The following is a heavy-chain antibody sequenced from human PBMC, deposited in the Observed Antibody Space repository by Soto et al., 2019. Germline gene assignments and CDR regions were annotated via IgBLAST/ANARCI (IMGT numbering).Heavy chain of an antibody. CDR3: ARARGRITMVRGVPVPFDP. V-gene: IGHV1-69*01. J-gene: IGHJ5*02. D-gene: IGHD3-10*01. CDR2: IIPIFGTA. CDR1: GGTFSSYA. Sequence: QVQLVQSGAEVKKPGSSVKVSCKASGGTFSSYAISWVRQAPGQGLEWMGGIIPIFGTANYAQKFQGRVTITADESTSTAYMELSSLRSEDTAVEYCARARGRITMVRGVPVPFDPWGQGTLVTVSS.